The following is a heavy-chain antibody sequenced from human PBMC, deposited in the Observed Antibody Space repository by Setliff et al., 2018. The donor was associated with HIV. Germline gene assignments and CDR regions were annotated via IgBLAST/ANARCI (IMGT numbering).Heavy chain of an antibody. CDR1: GFTFTDYA. CDR2: ISGSGDGA. CDR3: ARDGEWLRLGTYWYFDL. J-gene: IGHJ2*01. Sequence: GGSLRLSCAASGFTFTDYAMSWVRQAPGKGLEWVSSISGSGDGAFYADSVKGRFTISRDNSKNTLYLQMNSLRAEDTAVYYCARDGEWLRLGTYWYFDLWGRGTLVTVSS. V-gene: IGHV3-23*01. D-gene: IGHD5-12*01.